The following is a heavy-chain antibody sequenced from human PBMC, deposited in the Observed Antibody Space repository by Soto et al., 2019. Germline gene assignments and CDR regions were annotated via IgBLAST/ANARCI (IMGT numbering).Heavy chain of an antibody. J-gene: IGHJ4*02. V-gene: IGHV4-39*01. D-gene: IGHD3-9*01. CDR2: IYYSGST. Sequence: SETLSLTCTVSGGSISSSSYYWGWIRQPPGKGLEWIGSIYYSGSTYYNPSLKSRVTISVDKSKNQFSLRLSSVTAADTAVYYCARLEGLATISYYFDYWGQGTLVTVSS. CDR3: ARLEGLATISYYFDY. CDR1: GGSISSSSYY.